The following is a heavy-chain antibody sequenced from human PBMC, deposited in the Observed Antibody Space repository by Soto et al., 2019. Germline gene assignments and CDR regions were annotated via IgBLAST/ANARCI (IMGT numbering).Heavy chain of an antibody. Sequence: EVQLLESGGSLVQPGGSLRLSCAASGFTFSTYAMSWVRQAPGKGLEWVSPISGSADSTFYADSVKGRFTISRDNSKNTLYLQMNSLRVEDTAVYYCAKVGDGSCSRTSCLFHFDYWGQGTLATVSS. CDR2: ISGSADST. J-gene: IGHJ4*02. V-gene: IGHV3-23*01. CDR1: GFTFSTYA. D-gene: IGHD2-2*01. CDR3: AKVGDGSCSRTSCLFHFDY.